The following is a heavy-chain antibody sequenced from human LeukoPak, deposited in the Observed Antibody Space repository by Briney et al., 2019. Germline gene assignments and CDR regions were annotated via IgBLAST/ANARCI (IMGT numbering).Heavy chain of an antibody. V-gene: IGHV4-59*01. Sequence: PSETLSLTCTVSGGSISSYYWSWIRQPPGKGLEWIGYIYYSGRTSYNPSLKSRVTISVDTSKNQFSLKLSSVTAADTAVYYCARVYYDRSGYFPNYFDYWGQGTLVTVSS. D-gene: IGHD3-22*01. CDR3: ARVYYDRSGYFPNYFDY. CDR2: IYYSGRT. J-gene: IGHJ4*02. CDR1: GGSISSYY.